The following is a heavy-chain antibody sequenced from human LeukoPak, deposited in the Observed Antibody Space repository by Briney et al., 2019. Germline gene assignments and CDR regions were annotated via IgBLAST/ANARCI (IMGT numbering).Heavy chain of an antibody. V-gene: IGHV1-18*01. CDR3: ARDKDMGAVAGTFDF. CDR2: ISAYNGHT. CDR1: GYTFTNFG. D-gene: IGHD6-19*01. J-gene: IGHJ4*02. Sequence: ASVKVSCKASGYTFTNFGFSWVRQAPGQGLEWMGWISAYNGHTNYAHKLQGRVTMTTDTSTSTAYMELRSLRSDDTAVYYCARDKDMGAVAGTFDFWGQGTLVTVSS.